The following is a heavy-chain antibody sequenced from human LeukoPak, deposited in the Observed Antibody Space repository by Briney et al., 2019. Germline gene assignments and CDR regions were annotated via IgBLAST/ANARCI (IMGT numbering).Heavy chain of an antibody. Sequence: PSETLSLTCTVSGYSISSGYYWGWIRQPPGKGLEWIGSIYHSGSTYYNPSLKSRVTISVDTSKNQFSLKLSSVTAADTAVYYCARDLRYGSGSTNDHWGQGTLVTVSS. CDR1: GYSISSGYY. J-gene: IGHJ4*02. CDR3: ARDLRYGSGSTNDH. V-gene: IGHV4-38-2*02. D-gene: IGHD3-10*01. CDR2: IYHSGST.